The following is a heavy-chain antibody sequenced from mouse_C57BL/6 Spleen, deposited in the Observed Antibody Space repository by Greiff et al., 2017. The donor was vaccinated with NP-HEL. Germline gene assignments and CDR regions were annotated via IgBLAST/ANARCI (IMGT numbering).Heavy chain of an antibody. CDR3: AIGPLGGYLDY. CDR2: IHPSDSDT. V-gene: IGHV1-74*01. Sequence: VQLQQPGAELVKPGASVKVSCKASGYTFTSYWMHWVKQRPGQGLEWIGRIHPSDSDTNYNQKFKGKATLTVDKSSSTAYMQLRSLTSEDSAVYYCAIGPLGGYLDYWGQGTTLTVSS. D-gene: IGHD3-1*01. CDR1: GYTFTSYW. J-gene: IGHJ2*01.